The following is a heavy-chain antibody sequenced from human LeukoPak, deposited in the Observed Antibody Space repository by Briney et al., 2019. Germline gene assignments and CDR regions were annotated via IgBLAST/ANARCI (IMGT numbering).Heavy chain of an antibody. CDR1: GLTFSSYN. V-gene: IGHV3-21*04. CDR3: AKTGGGHREGVD. Sequence: GGSLRLSCAASGLTFSSYNMNWVRQAPGKGLEWVSFISSSSNYIYYTDSVKGRFTISRDNSKNTLYLQMNSLRGEDTAIYYCAKTGGGHREGVDWGQGTLVTVSS. D-gene: IGHD1-14*01. CDR2: ISSSSNYI. J-gene: IGHJ4*02.